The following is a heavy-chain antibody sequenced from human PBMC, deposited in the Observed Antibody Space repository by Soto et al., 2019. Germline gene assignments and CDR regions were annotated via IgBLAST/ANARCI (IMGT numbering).Heavy chain of an antibody. V-gene: IGHV3-23*01. J-gene: IGHJ4*02. CDR1: GFTFSSYA. D-gene: IGHD3-22*01. CDR3: AKDLGNYYDSSGPFGY. CDR2: ISGSGGST. Sequence: PGGSLRLSCAASGFTFSSYAMSWVRQAPGKGLEWVSAISGSGGSTYYADSVKGRFTISRDNSKNTLYLQMNSLRAEDMAVYYCAKDLGNYYDSSGPFGYWGQGTLVTVSS.